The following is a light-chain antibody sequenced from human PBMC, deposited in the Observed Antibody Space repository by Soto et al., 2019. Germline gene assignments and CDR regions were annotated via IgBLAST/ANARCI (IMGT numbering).Light chain of an antibody. J-gene: IGLJ1*01. V-gene: IGLV2-8*01. Sequence: QSALTQPPSASGSPGQSVTISCTGTSSDVGAYIYVSWYQHHPGKAPKLIIYEASKRPSGVPDRFSGSKSGDTASLTVSGLQADYEADYYCGSYAGGNNPYVFGTGTKLTVL. CDR1: SSDVGAYIY. CDR2: EAS. CDR3: GSYAGGNNPYV.